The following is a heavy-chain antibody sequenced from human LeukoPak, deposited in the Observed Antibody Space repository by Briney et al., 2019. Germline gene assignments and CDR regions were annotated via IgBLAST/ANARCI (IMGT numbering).Heavy chain of an antibody. Sequence: GGSLRLSCTASGFTFNNYAMTWVGQAPGKGWEWVAYISGSGNSIYYADSMKGRFTISRDNAKNSLYLHMSSLRAEDTAVYYCAREGVYNWFDPWGQGTLVTVSS. CDR1: GFTFNNYA. V-gene: IGHV3-48*04. D-gene: IGHD3-10*01. CDR2: ISGSGNSI. CDR3: AREGVYNWFDP. J-gene: IGHJ5*02.